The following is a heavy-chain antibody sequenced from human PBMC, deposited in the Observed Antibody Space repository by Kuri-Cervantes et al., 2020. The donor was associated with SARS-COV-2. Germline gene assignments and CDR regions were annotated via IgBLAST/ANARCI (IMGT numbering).Heavy chain of an antibody. V-gene: IGHV3-73*01. CDR2: IRSKANSYAT. CDR3: TRHAWGYYDSSGYFERETFDY. Sequence: GESLKISCAASGFTFSSYWMSWVRQASGKGLEWVGRIRSKANSYATAYAASVKGRFTIARDDSKKTAYLQMNSLKTEDTAVYYCTRHAWGYYDSSGYFERETFDYWGQGTLVTVSS. J-gene: IGHJ4*02. D-gene: IGHD3-22*01. CDR1: GFTFSSYW.